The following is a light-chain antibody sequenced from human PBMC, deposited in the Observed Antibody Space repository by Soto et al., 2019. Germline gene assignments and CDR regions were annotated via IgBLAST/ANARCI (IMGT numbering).Light chain of an antibody. V-gene: IGKV1-39*01. Sequence: DIQMTQSPSSLSASVADRVTITCRASQSISSYLYWYQQKPGKAPKLLIYAASSLQSGVPSRFSGSGSGTDFTLTISSLQPEDFASYYCQQSHSTPFTFGPGTKVDIK. CDR3: QQSHSTPFT. CDR1: QSISSY. CDR2: AAS. J-gene: IGKJ3*01.